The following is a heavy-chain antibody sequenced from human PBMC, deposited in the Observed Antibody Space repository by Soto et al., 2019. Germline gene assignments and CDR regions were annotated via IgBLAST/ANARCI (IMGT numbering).Heavy chain of an antibody. CDR1: GGSIISDGYS. CDR3: VRRSPEDAFDI. Sequence: PSETLSLTCAVSGGSIISDGYSWSWIRQPPGKGLQWIGHIYEGGNTYYTPSLESRVAISTDKSKNQFSLGLSSVTAADTAVYYCVRRSPEDAFDIWGQGTMVTVSS. J-gene: IGHJ3*02. CDR2: IYEGGNT. V-gene: IGHV4-30-2*01.